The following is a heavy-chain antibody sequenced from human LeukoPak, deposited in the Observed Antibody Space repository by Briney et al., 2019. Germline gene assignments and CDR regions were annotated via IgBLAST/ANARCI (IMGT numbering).Heavy chain of an antibody. D-gene: IGHD3-9*01. Sequence: GGSLRLSCAASVFNFITKSMSWVRQAPGKGLEWVSIIHSDGNTCYADSVRGRFTISRDTSKNTVSLQMNSLGAEDAAVYYCVSHSDPLTGYSFDYWGQGTLVTVSS. V-gene: IGHV3-53*01. CDR3: VSHSDPLTGYSFDY. J-gene: IGHJ4*02. CDR2: IHSDGNT. CDR1: VFNFITKS.